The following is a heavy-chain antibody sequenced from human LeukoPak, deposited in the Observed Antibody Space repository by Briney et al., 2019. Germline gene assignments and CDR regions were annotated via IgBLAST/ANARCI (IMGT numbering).Heavy chain of an antibody. CDR1: GFTFSSYS. CDR3: ARARPSMWIDY. CDR2: IKQDGSEK. J-gene: IGHJ4*02. D-gene: IGHD5-12*01. Sequence: SGGSLRLSCAASGFTFSSYSMNWVRQAPGKGLEWVANIKQDGSEKYYVDSVKGRFTISRDNAKNSLYLQMNSLRPEDTAVYYCARARPSMWIDYWGQGTLVTVSS. V-gene: IGHV3-7*01.